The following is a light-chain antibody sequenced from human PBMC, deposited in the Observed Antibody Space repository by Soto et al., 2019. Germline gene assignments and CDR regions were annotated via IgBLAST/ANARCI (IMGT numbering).Light chain of an antibody. CDR2: DAS. V-gene: IGKV3-11*01. CDR3: QQSYSTLIT. J-gene: IGKJ5*01. CDR1: QSVGTY. Sequence: ENVLTQSPGTLSLSPGERATLSCRASQSVGTYLAWYQQKPGQAPRLLIFDASKRATGIPARFSGSGSGTDFTLTISSLQPEDFATYYCQQSYSTLITFGQGTRLE.